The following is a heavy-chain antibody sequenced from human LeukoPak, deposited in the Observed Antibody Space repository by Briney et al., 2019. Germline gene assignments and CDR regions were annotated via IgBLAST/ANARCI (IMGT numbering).Heavy chain of an antibody. Sequence: ASVKVSCKASGYTLTNHYMHWVRQAPGQGFEWIGQINPIDGGTTYAQKFQGRVTMTRDTSTSTVYIELSSLEPEDTAVYYCARFYYGSGNYRKFDYWGQGTLVTVSS. V-gene: IGHV1-46*01. CDR3: ARFYYGSGNYRKFDY. CDR2: INPIDGGT. J-gene: IGHJ4*02. D-gene: IGHD3-10*01. CDR1: GYTLTNHY.